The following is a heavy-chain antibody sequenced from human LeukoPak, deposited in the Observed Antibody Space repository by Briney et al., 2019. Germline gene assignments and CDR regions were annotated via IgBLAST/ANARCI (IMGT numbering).Heavy chain of an antibody. J-gene: IGHJ4*02. CDR2: VNHSGRT. D-gene: IGHD3-22*01. V-gene: IGHV4-34*10. CDR3: ARDTYYYDSSGYSQLDY. Sequence: SETLSLTCAVYGGSFSDYWWTWIRQSPGKGLEWIGEVNHSGRTNYNPSLKSRVTMSVDTSKNQFSLKLSSVTAADTAVYYCARDTYYYDSSGYSQLDYWGQGTLVTVSS. CDR1: GGSFSDYW.